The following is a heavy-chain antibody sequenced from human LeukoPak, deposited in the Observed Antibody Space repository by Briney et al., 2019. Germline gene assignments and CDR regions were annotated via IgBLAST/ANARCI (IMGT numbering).Heavy chain of an antibody. J-gene: IGHJ4*02. CDR2: IRYDGSNK. V-gene: IGHV3-30*02. D-gene: IGHD3-10*01. CDR1: GFTFSSYG. CDR3: ARDSGYYGSGSYYWLDY. Sequence: GGSLRLSCAASGFTFSSYGMHWVRQAPGKGLEWVAFIRYDGSNKYYADSVKGRFTISRDNAKNSLYLQMNSLRAEDTAVYYCARDSGYYGSGSYYWLDYWGQGILVTVSS.